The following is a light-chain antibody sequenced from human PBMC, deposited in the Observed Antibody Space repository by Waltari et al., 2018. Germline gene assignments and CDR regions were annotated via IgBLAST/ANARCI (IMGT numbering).Light chain of an antibody. CDR1: SSTIGSNT. V-gene: IGLV1-44*01. Sequence: QSVLTQPPSASGTPGQRVTISCSGSSSTIGSNTVNWYQQRPGTAPKLLIYSKNQRPSGVPDRFSGSKSGTSASLAISGLQSEDEADYYCAAWDDSLNGLFGGGTKLTVL. CDR2: SKN. J-gene: IGLJ3*02. CDR3: AAWDDSLNGL.